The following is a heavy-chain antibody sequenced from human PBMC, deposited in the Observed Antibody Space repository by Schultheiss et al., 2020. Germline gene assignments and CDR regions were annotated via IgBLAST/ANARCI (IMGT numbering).Heavy chain of an antibody. D-gene: IGHD1-26*01. J-gene: IGHJ4*02. V-gene: IGHV4-59*01. Sequence: PGKGLEWIGYIHYSGSTNYNPSLKSRVTISVDTSKNQFSLKLRSVTAADTAVYYCARGGGIVGATFDYWGQGTLVTVSS. CDR3: ARGGGIVGATFDY. CDR2: IHYSGST.